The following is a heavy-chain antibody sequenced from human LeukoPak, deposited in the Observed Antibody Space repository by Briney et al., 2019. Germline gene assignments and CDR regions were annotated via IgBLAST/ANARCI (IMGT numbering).Heavy chain of an antibody. V-gene: IGHV3-74*01. Sequence: PGGSLRLSCAASGFTFSSYWMHWVRQAPGKGLVWVSRINSDGSSTNYADSVKGRFTISRDNAKNTLYLQMNSLRAEDTAVYYCARDVKGYCSGGSCYPDAFDIWGQGTMVTVSS. CDR2: INSDGSST. CDR1: GFTFSSYW. D-gene: IGHD2-15*01. CDR3: ARDVKGYCSGGSCYPDAFDI. J-gene: IGHJ3*02.